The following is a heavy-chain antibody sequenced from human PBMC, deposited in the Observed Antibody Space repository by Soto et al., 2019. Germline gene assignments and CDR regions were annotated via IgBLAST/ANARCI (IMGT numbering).Heavy chain of an antibody. CDR3: AKGGGKYYFYYFDS. D-gene: IGHD1-26*01. V-gene: IGHV3-23*01. Sequence: EVQLLESGGGLVPPGGSLRLSCAASVFDFSSYAMNWVRQAPGKGLEWVSGISGTGGSPYYADSVKGRFTISRDNSKNTVYLQMNSLRAEDTAVYYCAKGGGKYYFYYFDSWGQGTLVTVSS. CDR2: ISGTGGSP. CDR1: VFDFSSYA. J-gene: IGHJ4*02.